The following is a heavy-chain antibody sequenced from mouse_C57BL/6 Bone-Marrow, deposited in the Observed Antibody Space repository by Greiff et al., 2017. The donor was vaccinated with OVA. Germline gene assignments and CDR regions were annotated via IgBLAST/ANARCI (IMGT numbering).Heavy chain of an antibody. CDR1: GFTFSSYA. Sequence: EVHLVESGGGLVKPGGSLKLSCAASGFTFSSYAMSWVRQTPEKRLEWVATISDGGSYTYYPDNVKGRFTISRDNAKNNLYLQMSHLKSEDTAIYYCARVYPYAMDYWGQGTSVTVSS. D-gene: IGHD2-1*01. V-gene: IGHV5-4*01. CDR3: ARVYPYAMDY. J-gene: IGHJ4*01. CDR2: ISDGGSYT.